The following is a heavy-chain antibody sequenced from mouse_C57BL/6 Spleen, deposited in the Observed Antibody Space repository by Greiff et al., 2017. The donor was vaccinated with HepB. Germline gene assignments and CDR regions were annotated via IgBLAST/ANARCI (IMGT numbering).Heavy chain of an antibody. V-gene: IGHV3-6*01. Sequence: VQLKESGPGLVKPSQSLSLTCSVTGYSITSGYYWNWIRQFPGNKLEWMGYISYDGSNNYNPSLKNRISITRDTSKNQFFLKLNSVTTEDTATYYWARENYGNYCFDYWGQGTTLTVSS. CDR1: GYSITSGYY. J-gene: IGHJ2*01. D-gene: IGHD2-1*01. CDR2: ISYDGSN. CDR3: ARENYGNYCFDY.